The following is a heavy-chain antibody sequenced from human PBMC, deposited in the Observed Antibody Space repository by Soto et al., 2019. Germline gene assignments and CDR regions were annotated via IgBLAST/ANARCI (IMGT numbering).Heavy chain of an antibody. CDR3: ARDNWNSY. V-gene: IGHV3-74*01. CDR1: GFTCISYW. D-gene: IGHD1-7*01. J-gene: IGHJ4*01. Sequence: GGSHRLSSTASGFTCISYWMHWVRQAPGKGLMWVSRIHNDGSTTRYADSVKGRFTISRDNAKNTLYLQMSSLRVEDTAVYYCARDNWNSYWGQGTLVTVSS. CDR2: IHNDGSTT.